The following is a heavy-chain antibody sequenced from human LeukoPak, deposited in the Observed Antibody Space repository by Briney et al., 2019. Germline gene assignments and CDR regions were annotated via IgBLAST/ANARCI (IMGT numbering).Heavy chain of an antibody. J-gene: IGHJ6*02. V-gene: IGHV4-59*08. CDR2: IYYSGST. D-gene: IGHD2-15*01. CDR1: GGSISSYY. CDR3: ARHYCSGGSCYQPGFYYYYGMDV. Sequence: PSETLSLTCTVSGGSISSYYWSWIRQPPGKGLEWIGYIYYSGSTNYNPSLKSRVTISVDTSKNQFSLKLSSVTAADTAVYYCARHYCSGGSCYQPGFYYYYGMDVWGQGTTVTVSS.